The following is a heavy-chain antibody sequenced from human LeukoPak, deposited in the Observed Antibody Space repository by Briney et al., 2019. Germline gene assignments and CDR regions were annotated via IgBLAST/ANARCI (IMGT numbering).Heavy chain of an antibody. CDR3: ARGSVPAAIYNWFDP. D-gene: IGHD2-2*02. V-gene: IGHV3-7*01. J-gene: IGHJ5*02. CDR2: INQDGSET. CDR1: GFTFSTYF. Sequence: RGSLRLSCAASGFTFSTYFMNWVRQTPGRGLEWMACINQDGSETYYVDSVRGRFTISRDNAKNSLYLQMNSLRAEDTAAYYCARGSVPAAIYNWFDPWGQGTLVTVSS.